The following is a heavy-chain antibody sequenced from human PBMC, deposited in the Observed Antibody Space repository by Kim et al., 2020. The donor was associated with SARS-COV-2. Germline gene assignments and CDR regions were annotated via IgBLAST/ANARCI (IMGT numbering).Heavy chain of an antibody. CDR3: ARGDQYSGSYYYYM. CDR1: GGSVTTYY. Sequence: SETLSLTCSVSGGSVTTYYWLWIRQSAGRGLEWIGRIYSTGSTTYNPSLQSRVTMSIDTSKNQFSLKLSSVTAADTAVYFCARGDQYSGSYYYYM. V-gene: IGHV4-4*07. J-gene: IGHJ6*03. CDR2: IYSTGST. D-gene: IGHD1-26*01.